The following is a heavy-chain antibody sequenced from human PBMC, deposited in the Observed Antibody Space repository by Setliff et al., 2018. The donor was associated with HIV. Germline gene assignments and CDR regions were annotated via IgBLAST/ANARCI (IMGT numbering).Heavy chain of an antibody. CDR3: ARNQGDSSGWYAGDY. CDR2: INTSGGSA. Sequence: ASVKVSCKASGYTFTSYPMHWERQAPGQGLEWMGVINTSGGSAGYAEKLRGRVTMTRDTSTSTVYMDLRNLRSEDTAVYYCARNQGDSSGWYAGDYWGHGTLVTVSS. V-gene: IGHV1-46*01. CDR1: GYTFTSYP. D-gene: IGHD6-19*01. J-gene: IGHJ4*01.